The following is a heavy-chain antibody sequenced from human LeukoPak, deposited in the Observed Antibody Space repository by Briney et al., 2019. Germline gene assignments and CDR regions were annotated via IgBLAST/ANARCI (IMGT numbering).Heavy chain of an antibody. D-gene: IGHD3-22*01. CDR3: ASTGYYDTSGYFPLDY. CDR2: IYYSGST. Sequence: SETLSLTCAVYGGSFSGYYWSWIRQPPGKGLEWIGYIYYSGSTNYNPSLKSRVTISVDTSKKQFSLKLSSVTAADTAVYYCASTGYYDTSGYFPLDYWGQGTLVTVSS. V-gene: IGHV4-59*01. CDR1: GGSFSGYY. J-gene: IGHJ4*02.